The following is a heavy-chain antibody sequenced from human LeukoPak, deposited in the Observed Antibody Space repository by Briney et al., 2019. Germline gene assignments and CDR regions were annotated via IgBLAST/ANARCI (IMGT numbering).Heavy chain of an antibody. V-gene: IGHV3-74*01. J-gene: IGHJ4*02. CDR2: INGDGSGT. CDR1: GFTFSSYW. Sequence: QPGGSLRLSCAASGFTFSSYWMHWVRQAPRKGLVWFSRINGDGSGTNYADSVKGRFTISRDNAKNTLYLQINSLGAEDTAVYFCARVSSSMVRAIDYWGQGTLVTVSS. CDR3: ARVSSSMVRAIDY. D-gene: IGHD3-10*01.